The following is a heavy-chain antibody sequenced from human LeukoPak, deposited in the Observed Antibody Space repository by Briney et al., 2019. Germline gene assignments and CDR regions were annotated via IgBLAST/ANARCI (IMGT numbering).Heavy chain of an antibody. CDR3: AKTNYYDSSGPIDY. CDR1: GFTFSDYY. D-gene: IGHD3-22*01. V-gene: IGHV3-11*03. Sequence: GGSLRLSCAASGFTFSDYYMTWIRQAPGKGLEWVSYISSSSRHANYADSVEGRFTISRDNAKNSLYLQMNSLRAEDTAVYYCAKTNYYDSSGPIDYWDQGALVTVSS. J-gene: IGHJ4*02. CDR2: ISSSSRHA.